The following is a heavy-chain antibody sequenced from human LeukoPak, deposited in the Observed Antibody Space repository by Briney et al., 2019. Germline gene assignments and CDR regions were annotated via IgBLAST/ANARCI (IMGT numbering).Heavy chain of an antibody. J-gene: IGHJ6*01. D-gene: IGHD3-10*01. CDR2: ISWNSGSI. CDR3: ARARFGRNGMDV. Sequence: PGRSLRLSCAASGFTFDDYAMHWVRQAPGKGLEWVSGISWNSGSIGYADSVKGRFTISRDNAMNTLSLEMHSLRADDTAIYFCARARFGRNGMDVWGHGTTVSVSS. V-gene: IGHV3-9*01. CDR1: GFTFDDYA.